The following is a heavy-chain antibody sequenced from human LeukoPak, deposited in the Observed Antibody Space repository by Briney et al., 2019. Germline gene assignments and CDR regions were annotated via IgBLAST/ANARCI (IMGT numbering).Heavy chain of an antibody. V-gene: IGHV3-30*04. CDR2: ISYDGSNK. CDR3: ARGPS. CDR1: GFTFSSYA. J-gene: IGHJ5*02. Sequence: PGGSLRLSCAASGFTFSSYAMHWVRQAPGKGLEWVAVISYDGSNKYYADSVKGRFTISRDNSKNTLYLQVNSLRAEDTAVYYCARGPSWGQGTLVTVSS.